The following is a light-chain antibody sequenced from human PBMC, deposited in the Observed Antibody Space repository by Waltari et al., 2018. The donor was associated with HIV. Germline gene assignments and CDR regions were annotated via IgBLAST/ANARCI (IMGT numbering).Light chain of an antibody. CDR3: QSADSSGNWL. Sequence: VSPGQTARITCSGDALSKQYAYWYQQKPGQAPVVVIYKDTRKSSGIPERFSGSTSGTTVTLTISGVQAEDEADYYCQSADSSGNWLFGGGTKLTVV. CDR2: KDT. CDR1: ALSKQY. V-gene: IGLV3-25*03. J-gene: IGLJ3*02.